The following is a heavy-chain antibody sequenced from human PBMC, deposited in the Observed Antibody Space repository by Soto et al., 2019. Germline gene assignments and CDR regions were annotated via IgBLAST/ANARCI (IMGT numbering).Heavy chain of an antibody. CDR1: GFTFSSYS. CDR2: ISSSSSYI. Sequence: GGSLRLSCGASGFTFSSYSMNWVRQAPGKGLEWVSSISSSSSYIYYADSVKGRFTISRDNAKNSLYLEMNSLRAEDTAVYYCARESEDLTSNFDYWGQGTLVTVSS. CDR3: ARESEDLTSNFDY. V-gene: IGHV3-21*01. J-gene: IGHJ4*02.